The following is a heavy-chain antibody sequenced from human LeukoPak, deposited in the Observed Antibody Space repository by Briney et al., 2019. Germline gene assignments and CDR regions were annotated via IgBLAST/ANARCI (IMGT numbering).Heavy chain of an antibody. Sequence: SQTLSLTCTVSGGSISSGDYYWSWIRQPPGKGLEWIGEINHSGSTNYNPSLKSRVTISVDTSKNQFSLKLSSVTAADTAVYYCARAERDNSSSSTITTRFDYWGQGTLVTVSS. J-gene: IGHJ4*02. V-gene: IGHV4-30-4*01. D-gene: IGHD6-6*01. CDR2: INHSGST. CDR1: GGSISSGDYY. CDR3: ARAERDNSSSSTITTRFDY.